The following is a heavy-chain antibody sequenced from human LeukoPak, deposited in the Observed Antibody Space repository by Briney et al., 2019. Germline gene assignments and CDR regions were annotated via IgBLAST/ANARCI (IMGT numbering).Heavy chain of an antibody. J-gene: IGHJ4*02. V-gene: IGHV1-69*04. Sequence: SVKVSCKASGGTFSSYAISWVRQAPGQGLEWMGRIIPILGIANYAQKFQGRVTITADKSTSTAYMELSSLRSEDTAVYYCARGTGYNYDGDYWGQGTLATVSS. CDR1: GGTFSSYA. CDR3: ARGTGYNYDGDY. CDR2: IIPILGIA. D-gene: IGHD1-20*01.